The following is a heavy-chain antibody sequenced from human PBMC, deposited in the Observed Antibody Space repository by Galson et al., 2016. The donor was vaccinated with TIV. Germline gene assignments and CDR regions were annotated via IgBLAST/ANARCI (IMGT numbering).Heavy chain of an antibody. J-gene: IGHJ4*02. D-gene: IGHD3-22*01. CDR1: GFTFSSFA. CDR3: AKTDSSGFDYVRRFDF. CDR2: ISAGGGRT. V-gene: IGHV3-23*01. Sequence: SLRLSCAASGFTFSSFAVSWVRQAPGKGLEWVSGISAGGGRTNYADSVKGRFTISRDNPKNTLYLQMSSLRAEDTAVYFCAKTDSSGFDYVRRFDFWGQGTLATVSS.